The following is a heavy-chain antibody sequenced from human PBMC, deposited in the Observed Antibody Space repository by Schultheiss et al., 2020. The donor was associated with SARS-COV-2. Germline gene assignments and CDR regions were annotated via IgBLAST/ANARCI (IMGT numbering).Heavy chain of an antibody. V-gene: IGHV1-18*04. CDR2: ISAYNGNT. Sequence: GGSLRLSCKASGYTFTSYGISWVRQAPGQGLEWMGWISAYNGNTNYAQKLQGRVAMTTDTSTNTAYLELRSLTSDDTAVYYCARRPYYYSSKGNWDYWGQGTLVTVSS. CDR1: GYTFTSYG. CDR3: ARRPYYYSSKGNWDY. D-gene: IGHD2-2*01. J-gene: IGHJ4*02.